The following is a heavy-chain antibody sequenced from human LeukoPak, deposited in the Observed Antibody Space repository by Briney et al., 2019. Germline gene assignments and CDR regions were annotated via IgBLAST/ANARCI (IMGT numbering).Heavy chain of an antibody. D-gene: IGHD3-22*01. V-gene: IGHV3-7*01. Sequence: SGGSLRLSCAASGFTFSSYWMSWVRQAPGKGLEWVANIKQDGSEKYYVDSVKGRFTISRDNAKNSLYLQMNSLRPEDTAVYYCARDLDYYYDSSGYYLSDFWGQGTLVTVSS. J-gene: IGHJ4*02. CDR2: IKQDGSEK. CDR1: GFTFSSYW. CDR3: ARDLDYYYDSSGYYLSDF.